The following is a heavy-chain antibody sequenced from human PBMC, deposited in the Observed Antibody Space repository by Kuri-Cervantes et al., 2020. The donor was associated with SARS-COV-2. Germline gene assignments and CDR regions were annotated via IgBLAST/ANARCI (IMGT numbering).Heavy chain of an antibody. J-gene: IGHJ5*02. CDR1: GGSFSGYY. CDR3: ARARDWFDL. Sequence: SQTLSLTCAVYGGSFSGYYWSWIRQPPGKGLEWIGEINHSGSTNYNPSLKSRVTISVDTSKNQFSLKLSSVTAADTAVYYCARARDWFDLWGQGTLVTVSS. CDR2: INHSGST. V-gene: IGHV4-34*01.